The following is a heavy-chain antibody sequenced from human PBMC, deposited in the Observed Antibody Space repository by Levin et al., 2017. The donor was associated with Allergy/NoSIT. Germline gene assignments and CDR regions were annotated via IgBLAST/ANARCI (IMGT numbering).Heavy chain of an antibody. CDR3: ARGAGGRSSSWYRAFDI. Sequence: GGSLRLSCKGSGYSFTNSWIGWVRQMPGKGLEWMGIIYPGDSDTRYSPSFQGQVTISADKSISTASLQWSSLKASDTAMYYCARGAGGRSSSWYRAFDIWGQGTMVTVSS. J-gene: IGHJ3*02. CDR2: IYPGDSDT. V-gene: IGHV5-51*01. D-gene: IGHD6-13*01. CDR1: GYSFTNSW.